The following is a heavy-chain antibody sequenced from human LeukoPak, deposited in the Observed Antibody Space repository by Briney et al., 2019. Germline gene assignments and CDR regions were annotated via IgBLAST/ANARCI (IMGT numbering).Heavy chain of an antibody. Sequence: GGFLRLSCAASGFTFDDYAMPWVRQAPGRGLEGVSGISWNSGSIGYAGSVKGRFTISRDNAKNSLYLQMNRLRAEDTALYYCAKRGLGIGGACDIWGQGTMVTVSS. J-gene: IGHJ3*02. CDR3: AKRGLGIGGACDI. D-gene: IGHD7-27*01. CDR2: ISWNSGSI. CDR1: GFTFDDYA. V-gene: IGHV3-9*01.